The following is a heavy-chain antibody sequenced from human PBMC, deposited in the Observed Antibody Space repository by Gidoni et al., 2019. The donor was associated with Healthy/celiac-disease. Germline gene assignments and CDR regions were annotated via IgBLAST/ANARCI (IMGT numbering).Heavy chain of an antibody. D-gene: IGHD2-15*01. V-gene: IGHV3-21*01. CDR1: GFNFSSYS. CDR2: ISSSSSYI. Sequence: EVQLVESGGGLVKPGRSLRLPCAASGFNFSSYSMNWVSQAPGKGLEWVSSISSSSSYIYYADSVKGRFTISRDNAKNSLYLQMNSLRAEDTAVYYCARGVVVAATACDYWGQGTLVTVSS. CDR3: ARGVVVAATACDY. J-gene: IGHJ4*02.